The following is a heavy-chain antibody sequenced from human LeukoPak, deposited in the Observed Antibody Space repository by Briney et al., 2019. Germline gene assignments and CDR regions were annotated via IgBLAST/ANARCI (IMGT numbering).Heavy chain of an antibody. Sequence: GRSLRLSCAASGFTFSSYGMHWVRQAPGKGLEWVAVISYDGSNKYYADSVKGRFTISRDNSKNTLYLQMNSLRAEDTAVYYCASIVVVPAAYDYWGQGALVTVSS. D-gene: IGHD2-2*01. CDR3: ASIVVVPAAYDY. CDR1: GFTFSSYG. CDR2: ISYDGSNK. V-gene: IGHV3-30*03. J-gene: IGHJ4*02.